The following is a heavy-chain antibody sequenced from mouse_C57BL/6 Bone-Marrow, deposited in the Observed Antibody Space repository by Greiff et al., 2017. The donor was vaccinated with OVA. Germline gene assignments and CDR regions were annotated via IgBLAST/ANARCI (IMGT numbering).Heavy chain of an antibody. V-gene: IGHV1-81*01. CDR1: GYTFTSYG. D-gene: IGHD1-1*02. CDR2: IYPRSGNT. J-gene: IGHJ4*01. Sequence: VQLQESGAELARPGASVKLSCKASGYTFTSYGISWVKQRTGQGLEWIGEIYPRSGNTYYNEKFKGKATLTADTSSSTAYMELRSLTSEDSAVYFCARYTYYPDAMDYWGQGTSVTVSS. CDR3: ARYTYYPDAMDY.